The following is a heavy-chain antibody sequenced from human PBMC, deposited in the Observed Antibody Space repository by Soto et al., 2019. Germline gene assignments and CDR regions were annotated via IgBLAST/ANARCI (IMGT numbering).Heavy chain of an antibody. D-gene: IGHD6-13*01. CDR1: GFTFSSYA. J-gene: IGHJ4*02. CDR3: AKDLSPSGAPASPGYSSSGYFDY. CDR2: ISGSGGST. V-gene: IGHV3-23*01. Sequence: PGGSLRLSCAASGFTFSSYAMSWVRQAPGKGLEWVSAISGSGGSTYYADSVKGRFTISRDNSKNTLYPQMNSLRAEDTAVYYCAKDLSPSGAPASPGYSSSGYFDYWGQGTLVTVSS.